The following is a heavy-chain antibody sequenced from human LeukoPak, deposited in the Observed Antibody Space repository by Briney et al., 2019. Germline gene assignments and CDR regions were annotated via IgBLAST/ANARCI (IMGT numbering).Heavy chain of an antibody. J-gene: IGHJ4*02. CDR3: ASTGYGVRDY. CDR2: ISNSGDST. D-gene: IGHD4-17*01. V-gene: IGHV3-23*01. CDR1: GFTFSSHV. Sequence: RGSLRLSCAASGFTFSSHVMSWVRQAPGKGLEWVSGISNSGDSTSYADSVKGRLTISRDNSKSTLHLQMNSLRAEDTAVYYCASTGYGVRDYWGQGTLVTVSS.